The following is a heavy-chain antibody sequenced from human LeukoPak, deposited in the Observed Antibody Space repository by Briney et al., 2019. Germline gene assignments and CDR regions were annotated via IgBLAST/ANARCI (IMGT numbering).Heavy chain of an antibody. CDR1: GGSISGANYY. CDR3: ASGSSGWLDY. Sequence: SETLSLTCTVSGGSISGANYYWSWIRQPPGKGLEWIGCISQGESTYYKPSLKSRVTISMDTSKNQFSLNLNSVTAADTAVYYCASGSSGWLDYWGQGTLVTVSS. V-gene: IGHV4-30-2*01. CDR2: ISQGEST. J-gene: IGHJ4*02. D-gene: IGHD6-19*01.